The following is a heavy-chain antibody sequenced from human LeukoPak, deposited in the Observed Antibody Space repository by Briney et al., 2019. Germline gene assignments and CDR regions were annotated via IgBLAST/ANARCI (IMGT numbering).Heavy chain of an antibody. CDR1: GFTVSSNY. J-gene: IGHJ4*02. V-gene: IGHV3-53*01. CDR2: IYSGGST. D-gene: IGHD5-12*01. Sequence: GGSLRLSCAASGFTVSSNYMSWVRQAPGKGLEWVSVIYSGGSTYYADSVKGRFTISRDNSKNTLYLQMNSLRAEDTAVYYCAKDLYSGYDPYGYWGQGTLVTVSS. CDR3: AKDLYSGYDPYGY.